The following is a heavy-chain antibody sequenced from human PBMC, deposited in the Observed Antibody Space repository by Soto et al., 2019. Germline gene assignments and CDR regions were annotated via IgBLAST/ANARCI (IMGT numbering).Heavy chain of an antibody. D-gene: IGHD1-26*01. J-gene: IGHJ4*02. CDR3: ARGVTAGVDY. V-gene: IGHV1-8*01. CDR2: MQPSSGRT. CDR1: GYSFTSLD. Sequence: SVKVSCKASGYSFTSLDINWVRQTTGQGLEWMGWMQPSSGRTGYAQKFQGRVTMTRDTSINTAYMELSSLTSDDTAFYYCARGVTAGVDYWGQGTLVTVSS.